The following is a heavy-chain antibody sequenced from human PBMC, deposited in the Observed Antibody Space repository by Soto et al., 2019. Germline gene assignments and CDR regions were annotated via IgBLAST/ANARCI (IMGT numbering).Heavy chain of an antibody. CDR2: TYYRSKWYN. V-gene: IGHV6-1*01. Sequence: PSQTRSLTCAVSGGGGSNNSAAWNWIRQSPSRGLEWLGRTYYRSKWYNDYAVSVKSRLTINPDTSQNQFSLQLNSVTPEDTAVYYCARGRVEYSGYDWDYYYYSGMDVWGQGTTVTVSS. CDR1: GGGGSNNSAA. D-gene: IGHD5-12*01. J-gene: IGHJ6*02. CDR3: ARGRVEYSGYDWDYYYYSGMDV.